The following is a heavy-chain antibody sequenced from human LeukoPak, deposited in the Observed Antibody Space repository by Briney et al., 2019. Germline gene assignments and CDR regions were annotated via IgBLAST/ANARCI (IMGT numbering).Heavy chain of an antibody. CDR2: IYYSGST. CDR3: ARLKSAFYGLIGIDP. CDR1: GGSISSYY. J-gene: IGHJ5*02. D-gene: IGHD4-17*01. V-gene: IGHV4-59*08. Sequence: PSETLSLTCTVSGGSISSYYWSWIRQPPGKGLEWIGYIYYSGSTNYNPSLKSRVTISVDTSKNQFSLKLSSVTAADTAVYYCARLKSAFYGLIGIDPWGQGTLVTVSS.